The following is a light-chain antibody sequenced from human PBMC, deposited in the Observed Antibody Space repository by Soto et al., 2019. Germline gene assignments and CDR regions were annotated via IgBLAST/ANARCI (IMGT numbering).Light chain of an antibody. CDR3: CSHAGSFTLV. CDR2: DVS. V-gene: IGLV2-11*01. J-gene: IGLJ2*01. Sequence: QSALTQPRSVSGSPGQSVTISCTGTSSDVGGYNYVSWYQKYPGKAPRLMIYDVSKRPSGVPDRFSGSKSGNTASLTISGRQAEDEADYYCCSHAGSFTLVFGGATKLTVL. CDR1: SSDVGGYNY.